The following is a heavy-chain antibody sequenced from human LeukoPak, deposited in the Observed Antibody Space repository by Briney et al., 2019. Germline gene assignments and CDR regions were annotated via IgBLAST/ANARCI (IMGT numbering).Heavy chain of an antibody. J-gene: IGHJ4*02. CDR3: ARDFTFSSPTGYFDY. CDR1: GGSISSGGYY. D-gene: IGHD6-13*01. V-gene: IGHV4-31*03. CDR2: IYYSGST. Sequence: PSETLSLTCTVSGGSISSGGYYWSWIRQHPGKGLEWIGYIYYSGSTYYNPSLKSRVTISVDTSKNQFSLKLSSVTAADTAVYYGARDFTFSSPTGYFDYWGQGTLVTVSS.